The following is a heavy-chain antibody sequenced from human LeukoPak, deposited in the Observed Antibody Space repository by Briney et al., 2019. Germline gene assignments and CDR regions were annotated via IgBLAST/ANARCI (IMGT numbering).Heavy chain of an antibody. Sequence: GGSLRLSCAASGFTFSSYAMSWVRQAPGKGLEWVATLYSYGTTYYADSVKGRFTISGDDSKNTLYLQMNSLRAEDTALYYCARELGEALHYFDYWGRGSLVTVSS. D-gene: IGHD2-21*01. CDR2: LYSYGTT. CDR3: ARELGEALHYFDY. V-gene: IGHV3-23*01. J-gene: IGHJ4*02. CDR1: GFTFSSYA.